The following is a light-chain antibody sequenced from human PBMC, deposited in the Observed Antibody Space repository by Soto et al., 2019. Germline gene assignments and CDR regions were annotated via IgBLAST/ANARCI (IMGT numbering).Light chain of an antibody. V-gene: IGKV3-20*01. CDR3: QQYGNSPQT. CDR2: GAS. J-gene: IGKJ1*01. Sequence: EIVLTQSPGTLSLSPGERVTLSCRASQSVNSSYLAWYQHKPGQAPRLLIYGASTRATGIPDRFSGSGSGTDVPLTIAGLDPEDFAVYYCQQYGNSPQTFGQGTKVDIK. CDR1: QSVNSSY.